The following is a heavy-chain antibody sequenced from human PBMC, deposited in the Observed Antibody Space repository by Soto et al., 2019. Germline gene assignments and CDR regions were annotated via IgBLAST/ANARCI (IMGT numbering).Heavy chain of an antibody. CDR2: VWYDGGNK. D-gene: IGHD5-12*01. CDR1: GFTFSSYG. J-gene: IGHJ6*02. V-gene: IGHV3-33*01. Sequence: QVQLVESVGGVVQPGRSLRLSCAASGFTFSSYGMHWVRQAPGKGLEWVALVWYDGGNKYYADSVKGRFTISRDNSKNALYLQMNRLRDEDTGVYYCVRAAGYSGNDYVYYYGMDVWGQGTTVTVSS. CDR3: VRAAGYSGNDYVYYYGMDV.